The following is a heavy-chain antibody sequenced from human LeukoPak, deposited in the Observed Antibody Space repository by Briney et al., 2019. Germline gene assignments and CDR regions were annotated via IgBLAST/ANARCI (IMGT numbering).Heavy chain of an antibody. Sequence: SETLSLTCTVSGASVSSSNCYWSWIRQPPGKGLEWIGYIYYSGSTNYNPSLKSRATISVDTSKNQFSLKLSSVTAADTAVYYCARDYCTTTRCYPNCFDYWGQGTLVTVSS. CDR2: IYYSGST. D-gene: IGHD2-2*01. J-gene: IGHJ4*02. V-gene: IGHV4-61*01. CDR1: GASVSSSNCY. CDR3: ARDYCTTTRCYPNCFDY.